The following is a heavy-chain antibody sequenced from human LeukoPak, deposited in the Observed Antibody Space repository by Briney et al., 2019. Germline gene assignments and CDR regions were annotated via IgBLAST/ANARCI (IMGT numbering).Heavy chain of an antibody. CDR1: GGSISSDY. Sequence: SETLSLTCTVSGGSISSDYWSWIRQPPGKGLEWIGSIYYSGSTNYNPSLKSRVTISVDTSKNQFSLRLSSVTAADTAVYYCAREVSGSHSRFDYRGQGTLVTVSS. V-gene: IGHV4-59*01. J-gene: IGHJ4*02. CDR2: IYYSGST. CDR3: AREVSGSHSRFDY. D-gene: IGHD3-3*01.